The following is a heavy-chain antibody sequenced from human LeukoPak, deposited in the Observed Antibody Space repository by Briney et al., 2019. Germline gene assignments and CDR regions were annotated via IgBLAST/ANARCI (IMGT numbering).Heavy chain of an antibody. Sequence: GGSLRLSCAASGFTFSSYAMHWVRRAPGKGLEWVAVISYDGSNKYYADSVKGRCTISRDNSKNTLYLQMNSLRAEDTAVYYCASPGAMITFGGVIVDWVQGTLVNVFS. CDR2: ISYDGSNK. V-gene: IGHV3-30-3*01. D-gene: IGHD3-16*02. J-gene: IGHJ4*02. CDR1: GFTFSSYA. CDR3: ASPGAMITFGGVIVD.